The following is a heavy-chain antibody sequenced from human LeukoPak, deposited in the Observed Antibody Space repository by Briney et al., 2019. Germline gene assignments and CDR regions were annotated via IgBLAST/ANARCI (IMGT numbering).Heavy chain of an antibody. Sequence: SVKVSCKASGGTFSSYAISWVRQAPAQGLEWMGRIIPIFGTANYAQKFQGRVTITTDESTSTAYMELSSLRSEDTAVYYCARGSSASSGWYFPHFDYWGQGTLVTVSS. V-gene: IGHV1-69*05. CDR1: GGTFSSYA. J-gene: IGHJ4*02. D-gene: IGHD6-19*01. CDR3: ARGSSASSGWYFPHFDY. CDR2: IIPIFGTA.